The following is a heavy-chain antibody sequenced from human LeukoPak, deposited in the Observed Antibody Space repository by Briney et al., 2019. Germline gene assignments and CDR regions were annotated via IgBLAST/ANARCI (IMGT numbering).Heavy chain of an antibody. Sequence: GGSLRLSCAASGFTFSSYAMSWVRQAPGKGREWVSAISGSGGSTYYADSVKGRFTISRDNSKNTLYLQMNSLRAEDTAVYYCAKDRVAAAGTGSGFDYWGQGTLVTVSS. J-gene: IGHJ4*02. CDR1: GFTFSSYA. D-gene: IGHD6-13*01. CDR2: ISGSGGST. CDR3: AKDRVAAAGTGSGFDY. V-gene: IGHV3-23*01.